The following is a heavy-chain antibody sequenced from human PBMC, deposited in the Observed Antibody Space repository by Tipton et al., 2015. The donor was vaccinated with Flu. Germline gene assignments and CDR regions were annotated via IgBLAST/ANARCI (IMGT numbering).Heavy chain of an antibody. CDR1: GYSFSDYW. Sequence: QLVQSGAEMKKPGESLNISCKGFGYSFSDYWIAWVRQMPGKGPEWMGIIFPGDSDTKYSPSFQGQVTISVDKSIDTAYLQWSSLKASDTAIYYCARQKEASDYWGQGTLVTVSS. V-gene: IGHV5-51*01. CDR2: IFPGDSDT. CDR3: ARQKEASDY. J-gene: IGHJ4*02.